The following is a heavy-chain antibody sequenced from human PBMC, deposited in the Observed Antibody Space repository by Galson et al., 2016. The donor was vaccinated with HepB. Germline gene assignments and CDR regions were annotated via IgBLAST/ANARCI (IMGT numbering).Heavy chain of an antibody. CDR2: VKYDGSEK. D-gene: IGHD6-19*01. Sequence: SLRLSCAASEFSLSSYWMSWVRQAPGKGLEWVANVKYDGSEKYYVDSVKGRFTISRDNAKNSMSLQMNSLSAEDTAVYYCVRDGSGGWHFDNWGQGTLITVSS. J-gene: IGHJ4*02. V-gene: IGHV3-7*01. CDR1: EFSLSSYW. CDR3: VRDGSGGWHFDN.